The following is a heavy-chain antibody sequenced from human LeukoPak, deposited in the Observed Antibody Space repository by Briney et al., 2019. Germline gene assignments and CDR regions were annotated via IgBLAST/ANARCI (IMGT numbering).Heavy chain of an antibody. D-gene: IGHD3-3*01. V-gene: IGHV4-59*01. Sequence: SETLSLTCTVSGGSIIGYYWNWIRQPPGKGLDWIGYIYHSGSTNYNPSLKSRVTISVDTSKTQISLKLRAVTAADTAVYYCARSRVWSDYWGYFDYWGQGTLVTVSS. CDR3: ARSRVWSDYWGYFDY. CDR2: IYHSGST. J-gene: IGHJ4*02. CDR1: GGSIIGYY.